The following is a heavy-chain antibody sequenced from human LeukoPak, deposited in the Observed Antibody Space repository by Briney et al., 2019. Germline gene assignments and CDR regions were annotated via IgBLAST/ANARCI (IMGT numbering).Heavy chain of an antibody. J-gene: IGHJ4*02. Sequence: SETLSLTCTVSGGSMSSYYWSWTRQPPGKGLEYIGYIYYTGSTYYNPSLKSRVTISVDTSKRQFSLRLSSVSAEDTAVYYCARDATAGNFDYWGQGTLVTVSS. CDR2: IYYTGST. V-gene: IGHV4-59*12. CDR1: GGSMSSYY. CDR3: ARDATAGNFDY. D-gene: IGHD6-13*01.